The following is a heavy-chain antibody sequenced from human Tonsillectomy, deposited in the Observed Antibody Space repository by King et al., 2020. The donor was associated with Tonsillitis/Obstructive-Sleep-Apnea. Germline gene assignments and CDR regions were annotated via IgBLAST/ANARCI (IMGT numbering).Heavy chain of an antibody. Sequence: QLVQSGAEVKKPGSSVKVSCKASGGTFSSYAISWVRQAPGQGLEWMGGIIRIFGTANYAQKFQGRVTITADESTSTAYMELSSLRSEDTAVYYCASDGKPAAMFYYYYYWGQGTLVTVSS. V-gene: IGHV1-69*12. J-gene: IGHJ4*02. D-gene: IGHD2-2*01. CDR3: ASDGKPAAMFYYYYY. CDR1: GGTFSSYA. CDR2: IIRIFGTA.